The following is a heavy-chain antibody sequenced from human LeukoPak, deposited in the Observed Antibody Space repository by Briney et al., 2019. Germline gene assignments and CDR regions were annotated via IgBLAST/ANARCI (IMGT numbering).Heavy chain of an antibody. Sequence: SETLSLTCAVSRGSIINYYWTWVRQSAGKGLEWIGRISDSGTTDYNPSLRSRVAMSVDTSKNQFSLTLMSVTAADTAVYYCAGRTGHNLLDHWGQGIQVTVSS. CDR3: AGRTGHNLLDH. CDR1: RGSIINYY. CDR2: ISDSGTT. J-gene: IGHJ4*02. D-gene: IGHD1-14*01. V-gene: IGHV4-4*07.